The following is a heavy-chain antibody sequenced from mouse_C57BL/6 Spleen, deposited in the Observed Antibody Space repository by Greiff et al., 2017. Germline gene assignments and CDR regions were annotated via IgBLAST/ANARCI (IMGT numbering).Heavy chain of an antibody. CDR2: IYPRDGST. V-gene: IGHV1-85*01. CDR3: ARRGYYGSSPSGYFGC. CDR1: GYTFTSYD. D-gene: IGHD1-1*01. J-gene: IGHJ2*01. Sequence: VQLQQSGPELVKPGASVKLSCTASGYTFTSYDINWVKQRPGQGLEWIGWIYPRDGSTKYNEKFKGKATLTVDTSSSTAYMELHSLTSEDSAVYFFARRGYYGSSPSGYFGCRGQGATLTASS.